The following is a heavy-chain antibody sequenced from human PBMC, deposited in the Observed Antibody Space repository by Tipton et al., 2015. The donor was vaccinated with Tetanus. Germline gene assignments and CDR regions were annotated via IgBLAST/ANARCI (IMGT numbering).Heavy chain of an antibody. CDR1: GGSFSGYY. J-gene: IGHJ5*02. CDR3: ARGGGVVPAAPKPLNWFDP. V-gene: IGHV4-34*01. D-gene: IGHD2-2*01. Sequence: TLSLTCAVYGGSFSGYYWRWIRQPPGKGLEWIGEINHSGSTNYNPSLKSRVTISVDTSKNQFSLKLSSVTAADTAVYYCARGGGVVPAAPKPLNWFDPWGQGTLVTVSS. CDR2: INHSGST.